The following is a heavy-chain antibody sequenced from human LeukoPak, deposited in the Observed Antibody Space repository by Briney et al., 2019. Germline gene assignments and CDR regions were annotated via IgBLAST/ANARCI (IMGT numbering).Heavy chain of an antibody. CDR2: IENRGTP. CDR1: GGSIDSSDSF. CDR3: ATATYNWNLRV. D-gene: IGHD1-20*01. V-gene: IGHV4-39*07. J-gene: IGHJ4*02. Sequence: PSETLSLTCNVSGGSIDSSDSFWGWIRQSPGKGLEWMGHIENRGTPHYSPTLKSRVTMSVDTSKNQFSLKLSSVTAADTAVYYCATATYNWNLRVWGQGTLVTVSS.